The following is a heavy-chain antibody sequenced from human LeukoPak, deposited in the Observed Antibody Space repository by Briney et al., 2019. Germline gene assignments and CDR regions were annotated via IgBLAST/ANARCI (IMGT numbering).Heavy chain of an antibody. J-gene: IGHJ4*02. D-gene: IGHD2-2*01. Sequence: PGGSLRLSCAASGFTFSTSGVGWVRQAPGKGLEWVLYITSGLVTHYIDSVKGRFTISRDNAKNSLYLQMNSLREEDTAMYYCARGYCSSTSCHVARHFEYWGQGTLVTVSS. CDR3: ARGYCSSTSCHVARHFEY. CDR1: GFTFSTSG. CDR2: ITSGLVT. V-gene: IGHV3-48*02.